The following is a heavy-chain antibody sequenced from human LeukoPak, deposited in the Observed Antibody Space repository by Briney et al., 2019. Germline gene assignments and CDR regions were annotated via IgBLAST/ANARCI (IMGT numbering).Heavy chain of an antibody. CDR3: ARQSSTYYYDSSGYGDAFDI. V-gene: IGHV4-59*08. Sequence: SETLSLTCTVSGGSISSYYGSWIRQPPGKGLEWIGYIYYSGSTNYNPSLKSRVTISVDTSKNQFSLKLSSVTAADTAVYYCARQSSTYYYDSSGYGDAFDIWGQGTMVTVSS. CDR2: IYYSGST. D-gene: IGHD3-22*01. CDR1: GGSISSYY. J-gene: IGHJ3*02.